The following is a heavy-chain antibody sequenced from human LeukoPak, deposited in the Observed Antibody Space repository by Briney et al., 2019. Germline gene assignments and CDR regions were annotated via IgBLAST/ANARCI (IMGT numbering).Heavy chain of an antibody. J-gene: IGHJ4*02. D-gene: IGHD5-12*01. CDR3: ARASASYSAYDDY. CDR1: GFTFSSYW. V-gene: IGHV3-7*01. CDR2: INQDGSEK. Sequence: PGGSLRLSCAASGFTFSSYWMSWVRQAPGNGLEWVANINQDGSEKYYVDSVKGRFTISRDNAKNSLYQQMNSLRAEDTAVYYCARASASYSAYDDYWGQGTLVTVSS.